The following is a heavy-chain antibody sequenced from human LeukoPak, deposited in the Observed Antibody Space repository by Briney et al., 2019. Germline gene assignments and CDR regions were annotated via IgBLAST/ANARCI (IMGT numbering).Heavy chain of an antibody. D-gene: IGHD2-15*01. V-gene: IGHV3-30*18. CDR3: AKERVVVAATILVYYYYGMDV. Sequence: GGSQRLSCAASGFTFSSYGMHWVRQAPGKGLEWVAVISYDGSNKYYADSVKGRFTISRDNSKNTLYLQMNSLRAEDTAVYYCAKERVVVAATILVYYYYGMDVWGQGTTVTVSS. CDR1: GFTFSSYG. CDR2: ISYDGSNK. J-gene: IGHJ6*02.